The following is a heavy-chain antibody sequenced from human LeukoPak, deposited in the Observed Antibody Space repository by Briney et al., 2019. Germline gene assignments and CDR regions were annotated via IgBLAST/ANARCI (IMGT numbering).Heavy chain of an antibody. CDR3: ARVGDCSSTSCYDY. CDR2: IYYSGST. D-gene: IGHD2-2*03. Sequence: SETLSLTCTVSGGSINNYYWSWIRQPPGKGLEWIGYIYYSGSTYYNPSLKSRVTISVDTSKNQFSLKLSSVTAADTAVYYCARVGDCSSTSCYDYWGQGTLVTVSS. J-gene: IGHJ4*02. V-gene: IGHV4-30-4*08. CDR1: GGSINNYY.